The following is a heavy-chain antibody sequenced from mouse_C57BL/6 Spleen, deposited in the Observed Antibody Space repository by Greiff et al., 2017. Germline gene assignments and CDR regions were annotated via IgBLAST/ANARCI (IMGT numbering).Heavy chain of an antibody. CDR1: GIDFSRYW. Sequence: EVQLQESGGGLVQPGGSLKLSCAASGIDFSRYWMSWVRRAPGKGLEWIGEINPDSSTINYAPSLKDKFIISRDNAKNTLYLQMSKVRSEDTALYYCARRYYGSSYSWYFDVWGTGTTVTVSS. J-gene: IGHJ1*03. D-gene: IGHD1-1*01. CDR3: ARRYYGSSYSWYFDV. V-gene: IGHV4-1*01. CDR2: INPDSSTI.